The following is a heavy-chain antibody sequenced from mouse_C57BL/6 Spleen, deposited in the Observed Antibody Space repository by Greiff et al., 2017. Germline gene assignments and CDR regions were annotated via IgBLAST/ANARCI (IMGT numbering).Heavy chain of an antibody. CDR2: IHPNSGST. CDR1: GYTFTSYW. CDR3: ARGAPSGDYDDY. V-gene: IGHV1-64*01. J-gene: IGHJ2*01. D-gene: IGHD2-4*01. Sequence: QVQLQQPGAELVKPGASVKLSCKASGYTFTSYWMHWVKQRPGQGLEWIGMIHPNSGSTNYNEKFKSKATLTVDKSSSTAYMQLSSLTSEDSAVYYCARGAPSGDYDDYWGQGTTLTVSS.